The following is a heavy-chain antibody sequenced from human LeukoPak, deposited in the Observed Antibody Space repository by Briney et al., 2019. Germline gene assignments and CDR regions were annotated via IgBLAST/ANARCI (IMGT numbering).Heavy chain of an antibody. J-gene: IGHJ3*01. Sequence: GGSLRLSCAASGFTFSSYWMHWVRQVPGKGLVWVSRINSDGSSTSYADSVKGRFTISRDNAKNTLYVQMNSLRAEDTAVYYCSTGSGHAFDAWGRGTMVTVSS. CDR1: GFTFSSYW. CDR2: INSDGSST. V-gene: IGHV3-74*01. D-gene: IGHD3-10*01. CDR3: STGSGHAFDA.